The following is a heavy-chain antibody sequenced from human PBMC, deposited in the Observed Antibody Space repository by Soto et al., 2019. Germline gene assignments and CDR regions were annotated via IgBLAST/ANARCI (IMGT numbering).Heavy chain of an antibody. J-gene: IGHJ4*02. V-gene: IGHV4-30-4*01. Sequence: PSETLSLTCTVSGGSISSGDYYWSWIRQPPGKGLEWIGDIYYSGSTYYNPSLKSRVTISVDTSNNQFSLKLSSVAAADTAVYYCATEDRSLREIKGRYFDHWGQGTLVTVSS. CDR2: IYYSGST. CDR1: GGSISSGDYY. D-gene: IGHD3-16*01. CDR3: ATEDRSLREIKGRYFDH.